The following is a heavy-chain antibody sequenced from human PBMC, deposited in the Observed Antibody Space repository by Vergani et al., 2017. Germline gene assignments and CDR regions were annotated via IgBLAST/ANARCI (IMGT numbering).Heavy chain of an antibody. V-gene: IGHV3-23*01. J-gene: IGHJ4*02. CDR3: AKDNVPGYYDSSGSLDY. CDR2: ISGSGGST. CDR1: GFTFSSYA. Sequence: EVQLLESGGGLVQPGGSLRLSCAASGFTFSSYAMSWVRQAPGKGLEWVSAISGSGGSTYYADSVKGRFTISRDNSKNTLYLQMNSLRAEDTAVYYCAKDNVPGYYDSSGSLDYWGQGTLVTVSS. D-gene: IGHD3-22*01.